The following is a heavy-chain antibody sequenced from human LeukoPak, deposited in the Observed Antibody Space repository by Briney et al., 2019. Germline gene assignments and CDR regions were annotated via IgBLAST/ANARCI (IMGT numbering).Heavy chain of an antibody. CDR3: ARDRSCTGGSCYMDV. J-gene: IGHJ6*03. V-gene: IGHV3-23*01. Sequence: PGGSLRLSCAASGFTFSTYAMSWVRQAPGKGLEWVSGISGSGDNTNYADSVKGRFTISRDNSKNTLSLQMSSLRVEDTAVCYCARDRSCTGGSCYMDVWGRGTTVTVSS. D-gene: IGHD2-15*01. CDR1: GFTFSTYA. CDR2: ISGSGDNT.